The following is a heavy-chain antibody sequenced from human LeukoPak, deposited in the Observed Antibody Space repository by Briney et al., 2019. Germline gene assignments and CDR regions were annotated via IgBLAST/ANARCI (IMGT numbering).Heavy chain of an antibody. J-gene: IGHJ3*02. D-gene: IGHD4-17*01. CDR2: INPSGGAP. CDR3: ARVRDYGDYNDAFDI. CDR1: GYTFTSYF. Sequence: ASVKVSCKASGYTFTSYFIHWVRQAPGQGLEWMGIINPSGGAPSYVQKFQGRVTMTRDTSTSTIYMELSSLRSEDTAAYYCARVRDYGDYNDAFDIWGQGTMVSVSS. V-gene: IGHV1-46*01.